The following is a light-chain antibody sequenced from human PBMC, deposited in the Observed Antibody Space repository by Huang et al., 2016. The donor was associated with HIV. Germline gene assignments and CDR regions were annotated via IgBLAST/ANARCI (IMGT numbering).Light chain of an antibody. Sequence: EIVMTQSPATLSFSPGQRVTLSCRANRSVSTNLAWYQQRHGQAPRLLIYGSSTRAPGIPARFSGSGSGTDFSLTISSLQSEDFALYYCHQYNNWLLSFGGGTRV. J-gene: IGKJ4*01. CDR3: HQYNNWLLS. CDR2: GSS. V-gene: IGKV3-15*01. CDR1: RSVSTN.